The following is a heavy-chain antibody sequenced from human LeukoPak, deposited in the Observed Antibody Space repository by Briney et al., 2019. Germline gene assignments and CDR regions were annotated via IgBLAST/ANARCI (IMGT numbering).Heavy chain of an antibody. J-gene: IGHJ6*02. CDR1: GFTLSTYR. D-gene: IGHD6-6*01. CDR2: ISTSSSTI. CDR3: ARDLRYSSSFYGMDV. Sequence: GRSLRLSCVASGFTLSTYRMNWVRQAPGKGLEWVSYISTSSSTIYYADSVKGRFTISRDNAKNSLYLQMNSLRAEDTAVYYCARDLRYSSSFYGMDVWGQGTTVTVSS. V-gene: IGHV3-48*01.